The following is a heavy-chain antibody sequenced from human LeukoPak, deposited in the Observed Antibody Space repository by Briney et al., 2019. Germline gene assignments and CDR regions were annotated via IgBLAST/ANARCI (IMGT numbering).Heavy chain of an antibody. CDR3: ARIGFGELLPF. CDR1: GFTFSSYA. J-gene: IGHJ4*02. CDR2: ISGSGGST. Sequence: GGSLRLSCAASGFTFSSYAMSWVRQAPGRGLEWVSAISGSGGSTYYADSVKGRFTISRDNSKNTLYLQMNSLRAEDTAVYYCARIGFGELLPFWGQGTLVTVSS. V-gene: IGHV3-23*01. D-gene: IGHD3-10*01.